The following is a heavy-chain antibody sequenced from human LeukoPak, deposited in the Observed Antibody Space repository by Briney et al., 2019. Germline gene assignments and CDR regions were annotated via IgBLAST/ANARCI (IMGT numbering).Heavy chain of an antibody. J-gene: IGHJ4*02. V-gene: IGHV4-39*01. CDR1: GSSISSSSYY. CDR3: ARHSYYEDTAMVHVTPFDY. D-gene: IGHD5-18*01. CDR2: IYYSGST. Sequence: PSETLSLTCTVSGSSISSSSYYWGWIRQPPGKGLEWIGSIYYSGSTYYNPSLKRRVTISVDTSKNQFSLKLSTVTAADTAVYYCARHSYYEDTAMVHVTPFDYWGQGTLVTVSS.